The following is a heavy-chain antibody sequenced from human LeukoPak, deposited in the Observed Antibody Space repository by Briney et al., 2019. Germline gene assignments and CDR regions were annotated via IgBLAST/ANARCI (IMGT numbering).Heavy chain of an antibody. CDR1: GFTFSSSA. CDR3: ANPYGSGTYYFDY. CDR2: ISASGGST. J-gene: IGHJ4*02. V-gene: IGHV3-23*01. D-gene: IGHD3-10*01. Sequence: PGGSLRLSCAASGFTFSSSAMSWVRQVPGKGLEWVSGISASGGSTSYADSVRGRFTISRDNSKNTLYVQMNSLRAEDTAVYYCANPYGSGTYYFDYWGQGTLVTVSS.